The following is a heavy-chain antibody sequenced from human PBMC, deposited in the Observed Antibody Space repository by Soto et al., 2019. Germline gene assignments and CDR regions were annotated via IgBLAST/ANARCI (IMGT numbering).Heavy chain of an antibody. J-gene: IGHJ4*02. CDR3: ARDDGGSNSWYDY. Sequence: QVQLVESGGGVVQPGRSLRLSCAASGFTFSSYAMHWVRQAPGKGLEWVALISNDGSNKYYADSVKGRFTISRDNSKNTLYLQMNSLRAEDTAVYYCARDDGGSNSWYDYWGQGTLVTVSS. D-gene: IGHD6-13*01. V-gene: IGHV3-30-3*01. CDR2: ISNDGSNK. CDR1: GFTFSSYA.